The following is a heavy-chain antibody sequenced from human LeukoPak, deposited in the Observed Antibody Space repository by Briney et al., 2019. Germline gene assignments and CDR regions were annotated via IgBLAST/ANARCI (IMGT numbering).Heavy chain of an antibody. Sequence: GASVTVTCKASGYSFTGYYMHWVRQPPAQGLEWMGWINPNSGGTNYAHKFQGRVTMTRDTSISTAYMELSRLRSDDTAVYYCARVKAVALDAFDIWGQGTMVTVSS. CDR3: ARVKAVALDAFDI. J-gene: IGHJ3*02. CDR1: GYSFTGYY. D-gene: IGHD6-19*01. CDR2: INPNSGGT. V-gene: IGHV1-2*02.